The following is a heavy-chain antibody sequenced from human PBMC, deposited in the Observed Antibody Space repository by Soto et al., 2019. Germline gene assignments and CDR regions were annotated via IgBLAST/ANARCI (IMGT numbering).Heavy chain of an antibody. J-gene: IGHJ6*02. CDR1: GFTFSSYA. Sequence: GGSLRLSCAASGFTFSSYAMHWVRQAPGKGLEWVAVISYDGSNKYYADSVKGRFTISRDNSKNTLYLQMNSLRAEDTAVYYCARDWGYYYDSSAPVTPRYGWGMDVWGQGTTVTVSS. CDR3: ARDWGYYYDSSAPVTPRYGWGMDV. D-gene: IGHD3-22*01. CDR2: ISYDGSNK. V-gene: IGHV3-30-3*01.